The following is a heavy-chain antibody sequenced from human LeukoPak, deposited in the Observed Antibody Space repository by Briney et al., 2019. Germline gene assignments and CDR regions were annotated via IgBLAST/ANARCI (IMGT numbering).Heavy chain of an antibody. V-gene: IGHV4-39*01. CDR3: ARVFYYYGMDV. J-gene: IGHJ6*02. Sequence: SETLSLTCTVSGGSINSSSYYWDWIRQPPGKGLVWIVNIYYSGSTYYNPSLKSRVTISVDTSKNQFARNLSSVTAADTAVYYCARVFYYYGMDVWGQGTTVTVSS. D-gene: IGHD3-3*01. CDR2: IYYSGST. CDR1: GGSINSSSYY.